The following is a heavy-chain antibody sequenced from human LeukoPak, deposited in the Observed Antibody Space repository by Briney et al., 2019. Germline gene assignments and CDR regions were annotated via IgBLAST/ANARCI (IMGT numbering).Heavy chain of an antibody. CDR1: GYTFTYRY. D-gene: IGHD2-2*01. Sequence: SVKVSCKASGYTFTYRYLHWVRQAPGQALEWMGWITPFNGNTNYAQKFQDRVTITRDRSMSTAYMELSSLRSDDTAVYYCARDPAAFRYFDYWGQGTLVTVSS. J-gene: IGHJ4*02. V-gene: IGHV1-45*02. CDR3: ARDPAAFRYFDY. CDR2: ITPFNGNT.